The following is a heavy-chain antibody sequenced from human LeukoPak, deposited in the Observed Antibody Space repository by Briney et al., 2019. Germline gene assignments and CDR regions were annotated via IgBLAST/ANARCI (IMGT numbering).Heavy chain of an antibody. J-gene: IGHJ4*02. CDR2: VSDSGDGT. V-gene: IGHV3-23*01. CDR3: AKGYVTALDY. CDR1: GFTFSNYA. D-gene: IGHD3-16*01. Sequence: PGGSLRLSCAASGFTFSNYAMTWVRQAPGKGLDWVSAVSDSGDGTYYADSVKGRFTISRDNSKNTLYLQMNSLRAEDTAVYYCAKGYVTALDYWGQGTLVTVSS.